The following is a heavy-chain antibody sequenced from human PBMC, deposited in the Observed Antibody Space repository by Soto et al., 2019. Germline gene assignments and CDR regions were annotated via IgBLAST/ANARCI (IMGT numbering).Heavy chain of an antibody. CDR1: GGSIRSYS. D-gene: IGHD3-16*01. CDR3: ARRYGGNFDY. J-gene: IGHJ4*02. CDR2: IYYSGST. V-gene: IGHV4-59*01. Sequence: QVQLQESGPGLVKPSETLSLTCTVSGGSIRSYSWCWIRQPPGKGLEWIGYIYYSGSTNYNPSLKSRVTISVAPSKTQFSLKLRSVTAADTALYYCARRYGGNFDYWGQGTLVTVSS.